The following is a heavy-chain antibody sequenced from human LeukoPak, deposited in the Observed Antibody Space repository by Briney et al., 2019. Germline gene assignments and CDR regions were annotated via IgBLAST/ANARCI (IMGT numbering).Heavy chain of an antibody. V-gene: IGHV3-23*01. CDR3: AKDNGGEQDAFDI. Sequence: SGGSLRLSCAASGFTFNSYATSWVRQAPGKGLEWVSGTSGSGGRTYYADSVKGRFTISRDNSKNTLYLQMNSLRAEDTAVYYCAKDNGGEQDAFDIWGQGTMITVSS. D-gene: IGHD7-27*01. CDR1: GFTFNSYA. CDR2: TSGSGGRT. J-gene: IGHJ3*02.